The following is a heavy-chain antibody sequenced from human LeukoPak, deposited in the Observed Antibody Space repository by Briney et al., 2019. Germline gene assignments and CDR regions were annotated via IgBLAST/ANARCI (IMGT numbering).Heavy chain of an antibody. CDR3: AATEWLRLRGY. CDR2: IKQDGSEK. J-gene: IGHJ4*02. CDR1: GFTFSDYY. V-gene: IGHV3-7*01. D-gene: IGHD5-12*01. Sequence: GGSLRLSCAASGFTFSDYYMGWIRQAPGKGLEWVANIKQDGSEKYYVDSVKGRFTISRDNAKNSLYLQMNSLRAEDTAVYYCAATEWLRLRGYWGQGTLVTVSS.